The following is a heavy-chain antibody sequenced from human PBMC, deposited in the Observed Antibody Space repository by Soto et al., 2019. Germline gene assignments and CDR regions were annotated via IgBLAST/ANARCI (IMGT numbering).Heavy chain of an antibody. CDR2: INPNSGGT. V-gene: IGHV1-2*04. D-gene: IGHD3-22*01. J-gene: IGHJ4*02. CDR1: GYTFTGYY. CDR3: ARARNYYDSSGFFDY. Sequence: VKVSCKASGYTFTGYYMHWVRQAPGQGLEWMGWINPNSGGTNYAQKFQGWVTMTRDTSIGTAYMELSRLRSDDTAVYYCARARNYYDSSGFFDYWGQGTLVTVSS.